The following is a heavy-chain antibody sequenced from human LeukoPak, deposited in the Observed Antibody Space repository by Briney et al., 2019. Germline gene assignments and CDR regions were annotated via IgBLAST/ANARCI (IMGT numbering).Heavy chain of an antibody. V-gene: IGHV3-30*03. CDR1: GFTFSSYG. J-gene: IGHJ4*02. Sequence: GGSLRLSCAASGFTFSSYGMHWVRQAPGKGLEWVAVISYDGSNKYYADSVKGRFTISRDNSKNTLYLQINSLRAEDTAVYYCVSGSYFDYWGQGTLVTVSS. CDR3: VSGSYFDY. D-gene: IGHD3-22*01. CDR2: ISYDGSNK.